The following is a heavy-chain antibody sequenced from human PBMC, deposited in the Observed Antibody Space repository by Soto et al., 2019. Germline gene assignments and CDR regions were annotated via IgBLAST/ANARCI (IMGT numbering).Heavy chain of an antibody. CDR1: GFTFSSYS. D-gene: IGHD3-10*01. J-gene: IGHJ5*02. CDR2: ISSSSSTI. V-gene: IGHV3-48*02. Sequence: HPGGSLRLSCAASGFTFSSYSMNWVRQAPGKGLEWVSYISSSSSTIYYADSVKGRFTISRDNAKNSLHLQMNSLRDEDTAVYYCARGPHVFLWLGEFPETPPNSNWFDPWGQGTLVTVSS. CDR3: ARGPHVFLWLGEFPETPPNSNWFDP.